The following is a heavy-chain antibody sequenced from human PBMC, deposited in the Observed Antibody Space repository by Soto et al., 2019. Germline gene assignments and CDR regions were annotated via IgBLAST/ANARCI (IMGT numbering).Heavy chain of an antibody. V-gene: IGHV4-30-4*01. D-gene: IGHD2-2*01. CDR3: GRDLTSNANCIDP. CDR1: DDYIHVGGYY. CDR2: IYYTGKT. J-gene: IGHJ5*02. Sequence: SETLSLTCSVSDDYIHVGGYYWTWIRQRPGKGLEWMGYIYYTGKTYYNPSLECRLTMSVDRSKNQFSLRLTSVTAADTAVYFCGRDLTSNANCIDPWGQGTLVPVSS.